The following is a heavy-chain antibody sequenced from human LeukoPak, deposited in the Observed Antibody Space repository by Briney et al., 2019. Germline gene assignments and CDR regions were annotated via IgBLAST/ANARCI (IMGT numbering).Heavy chain of an antibody. Sequence: GGSLRLSCAASGFTVSSNYMSWARQAPGKGLEWISVIYSGGSTYYADSVKGRFTISRDNSKNTLYLQMNSLRAEDTAVYYCARGSHDYGDYSAAFDIWGQGTMVTVSS. D-gene: IGHD4-17*01. CDR1: GFTVSSNY. J-gene: IGHJ3*02. V-gene: IGHV3-66*01. CDR2: IYSGGST. CDR3: ARGSHDYGDYSAAFDI.